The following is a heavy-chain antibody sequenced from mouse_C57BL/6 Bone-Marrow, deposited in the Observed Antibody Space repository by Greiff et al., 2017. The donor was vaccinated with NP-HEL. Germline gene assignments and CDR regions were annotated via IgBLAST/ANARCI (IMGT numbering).Heavy chain of an antibody. CDR2: ISDGGSYT. CDR1: GFTFSSYA. CDR3: ARGGLWLRRGYYAMDY. D-gene: IGHD2-2*01. J-gene: IGHJ4*01. Sequence: DVKLQESGGGLVKPGGSLKLSCAASGFTFSSYAMSWVRQTPEKRLEWVATISDGGSYTYYPDNVKGRFTISRDNAKNNLYLQMSHLKSEDTAMYYCARGGLWLRRGYYAMDYWGQGTSVTVSS. V-gene: IGHV5-4*03.